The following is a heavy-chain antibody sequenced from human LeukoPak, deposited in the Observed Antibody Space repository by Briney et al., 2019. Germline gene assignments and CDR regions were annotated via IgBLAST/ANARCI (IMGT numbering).Heavy chain of an antibody. D-gene: IGHD3-16*01. CDR3: ASSSGE. Sequence: PSETLSLTCTVSGGSISIGSSYWSWIRLPAGKGLEWIGRVYTSGTTNYNPSLKSRVNISVDTSKSQFSLKLTSVTAADTAVYYCASSSGEWGQGTLVTVSS. CDR1: GGSISIGSSY. CDR2: VYTSGTT. V-gene: IGHV4-61*02. J-gene: IGHJ4*02.